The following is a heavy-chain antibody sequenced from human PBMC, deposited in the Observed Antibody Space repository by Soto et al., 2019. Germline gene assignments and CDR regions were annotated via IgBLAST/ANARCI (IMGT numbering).Heavy chain of an antibody. CDR3: AKKEYCSSTSCYDGPFYYYYYYMDV. CDR1: GFTFSSCA. Sequence: EVQLLESGGGLVQPGGSLRLSCAASGFTFSSCAMSWVRQAPGKGLEWVSAISGSGGSTYYADSVKGRFTISRDNSKNTLYLQMNSLRAEDTAVYYCAKKEYCSSTSCYDGPFYYYYYYMDVWGKGTTVTVSS. CDR2: ISGSGGST. J-gene: IGHJ6*03. D-gene: IGHD2-2*01. V-gene: IGHV3-23*01.